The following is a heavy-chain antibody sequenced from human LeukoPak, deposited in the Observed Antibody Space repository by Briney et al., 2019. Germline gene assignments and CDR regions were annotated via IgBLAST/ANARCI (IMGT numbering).Heavy chain of an antibody. D-gene: IGHD6-13*01. Sequence: SETLSLTCTVSGGSISSSSYYWGWIRQPPGKGLEWIGSIYYSGSTHYNPSLKSRVTISVDTSKHQFSLNLSSVTAADTAAYYCARHSYTSTWYPYVEYYYYTDVWGKGTTVTISS. CDR1: GGSISSSSYY. CDR2: IYYSGST. CDR3: ARHSYTSTWYPYVEYYYYTDV. J-gene: IGHJ6*03. V-gene: IGHV4-39*01.